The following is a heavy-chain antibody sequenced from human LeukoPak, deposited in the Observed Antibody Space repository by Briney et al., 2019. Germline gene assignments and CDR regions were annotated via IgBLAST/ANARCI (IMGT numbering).Heavy chain of an antibody. CDR3: ARDNFFLGYDFRSGSFHDALDI. CDR2: ISPYNGNT. J-gene: IGHJ3*02. V-gene: IGHV1-18*01. Sequence: GSSVKVSCKSSGGTFSSYAISWVRQAPGQGLEWMGGISPYNGNTNYAQKLQGRLTMTTDRSTDTAYMELTSLRSDDTAVYYCARDNFFLGYDFRSGSFHDALDIWGQGTTVTVSS. CDR1: GGTFSSYA. D-gene: IGHD3-3*01.